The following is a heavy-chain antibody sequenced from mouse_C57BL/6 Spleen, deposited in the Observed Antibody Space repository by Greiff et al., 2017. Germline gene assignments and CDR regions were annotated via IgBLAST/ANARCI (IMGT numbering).Heavy chain of an antibody. D-gene: IGHD1-1*01. CDR1: GFTFSSYA. CDR3: ASSYYYGSTYWYFDV. Sequence: EVKLVESGGGLVKPGGSLKLSCAASGFTFSSYAMSWVRQTPEKRLEWVATISDGGSYTYYPDNVKGRFTMSRDNAKNNLYLQMSHLKSEDTAMYYCASSYYYGSTYWYFDVWGTGTTVTVSS. V-gene: IGHV5-4*03. CDR2: ISDGGSYT. J-gene: IGHJ1*03.